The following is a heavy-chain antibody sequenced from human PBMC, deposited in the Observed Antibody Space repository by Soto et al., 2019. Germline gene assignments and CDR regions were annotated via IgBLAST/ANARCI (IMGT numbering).Heavy chain of an antibody. D-gene: IGHD2-15*01. CDR2: ISYDGSNK. J-gene: IGHJ4*02. V-gene: IGHV3-30-3*01. Sequence: QVQLVESGGGVVQPGRSLRLSCAASGFTFSSYAMHWVRQAPGKGLEWVAVISYDGSNKYYADSVKGRFTISRDNSKNTLYLQMNSLRAEDTAVYYCAREAPGSGGTVLDYWGQGTLVTVSS. CDR1: GFTFSSYA. CDR3: AREAPGSGGTVLDY.